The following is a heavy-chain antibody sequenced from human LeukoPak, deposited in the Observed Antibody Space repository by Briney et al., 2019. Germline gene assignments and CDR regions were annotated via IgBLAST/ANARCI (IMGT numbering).Heavy chain of an antibody. V-gene: IGHV3-15*07. CDR1: GFTFSNAW. D-gene: IGHD3-22*01. CDR3: ATDFYDST. Sequence: PGGSLRLSCATSGFTFSNAWMNWVRQAPGKGLEWVGRIRSNSDGGTIDYAAPVKGRFALSRDDSKTTLYLQMNSLQTEDTAVYYCATDFYDSTWGQGTLVTVSS. CDR2: IRSNSDGGTI. J-gene: IGHJ5*02.